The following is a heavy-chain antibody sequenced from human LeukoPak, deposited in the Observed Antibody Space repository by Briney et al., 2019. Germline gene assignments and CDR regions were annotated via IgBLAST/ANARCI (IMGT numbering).Heavy chain of an antibody. CDR3: ARDWGVADYYDSAHAFDI. V-gene: IGHV1-2*06. CDR2: INPNSGGT. J-gene: IGHJ3*02. Sequence: ASVKVSCKASGYTFTGYYMHWVRQAPGQGLEWMGRINPNSGGTNYAQKFQGRVTMTRDTSISTAYMELSRLRSDDTAVYYCARDWGVADYYDSAHAFDIWGQGTMVTVSS. CDR1: GYTFTGYY. D-gene: IGHD3-22*01.